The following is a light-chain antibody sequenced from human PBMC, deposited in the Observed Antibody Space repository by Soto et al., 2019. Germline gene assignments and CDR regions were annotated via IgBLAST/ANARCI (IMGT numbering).Light chain of an antibody. CDR3: QQYNSYST. CDR2: KAS. J-gene: IGKJ1*01. Sequence: DIQMTQSPSTLSASVGDRVTITCRASQSISSWLAWYQQKPGKAPKLLIYKASILESGVPSRFSGSGSGTKFTLTISSLQPDDCENYYCQQYNSYSTFGQGTKVAIK. V-gene: IGKV1-5*03. CDR1: QSISSW.